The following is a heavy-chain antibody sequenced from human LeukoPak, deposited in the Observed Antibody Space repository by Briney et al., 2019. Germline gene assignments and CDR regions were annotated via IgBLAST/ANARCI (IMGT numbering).Heavy chain of an antibody. J-gene: IGHJ4*02. V-gene: IGHV1-18*01. Sequence: ASVKVSCKASGYSFTSFGISWMRQAPGQGLEWMGWISAYNGNTKYVQKFQGRVTMTTDISTSTAYMELRSLRSDDTAVFYCVRDLGVDTSMIFFDYWGQGTLVTVSS. CDR2: ISAYNGNT. CDR3: VRDLGVDTSMIFFDY. CDR1: GYSFTSFG. D-gene: IGHD5-18*01.